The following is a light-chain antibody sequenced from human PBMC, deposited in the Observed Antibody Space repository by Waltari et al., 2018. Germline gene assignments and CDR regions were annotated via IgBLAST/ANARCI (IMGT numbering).Light chain of an antibody. CDR2: GAS. V-gene: IGKV3-15*01. Sequence: EIVMTQSPDALSVSPGESATLSCRASESVGSALAWYQQRPGQPPRLLIYGASTRATGIPARFSGSWSGAEFTLTISSLQSEDFAVYYCQQYNYWRTFGQGTKVEIK. J-gene: IGKJ1*01. CDR3: QQYNYWRT. CDR1: ESVGSA.